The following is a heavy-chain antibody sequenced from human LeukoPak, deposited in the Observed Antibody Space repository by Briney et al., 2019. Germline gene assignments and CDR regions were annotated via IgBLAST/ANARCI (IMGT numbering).Heavy chain of an antibody. Sequence: SVKVSCKASGGTFSNCAFSWVRQAPGQGLEWLGRVVPMLDISQYAQKIQGRVTMTTDTYTSTAYMELRSLRSDDTAVYYCARGVSYYGSGSSTFDPWGQGTLVTVSS. V-gene: IGHV1-69*04. CDR2: VVPMLDIS. CDR3: ARGVSYYGSGSSTFDP. J-gene: IGHJ5*02. D-gene: IGHD3-10*01. CDR1: GGTFSNCA.